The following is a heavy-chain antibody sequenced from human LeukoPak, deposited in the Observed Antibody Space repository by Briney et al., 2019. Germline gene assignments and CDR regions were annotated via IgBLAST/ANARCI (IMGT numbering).Heavy chain of an antibody. CDR2: IRAKAYGGTA. Sequence: GGSLRLSCSTSGFNFRDFPMAWVRQAPGKGLEWVGYIRAKAYGGTAEYGPSVKGRFFVSRDDAKGIAYLQMNSLKSEDTAVYYCTRGSGRFEYWGQGTLVSVSS. J-gene: IGHJ4*02. CDR3: TRGSGRFEY. D-gene: IGHD1-26*01. V-gene: IGHV3-49*04. CDR1: GFNFRDFP.